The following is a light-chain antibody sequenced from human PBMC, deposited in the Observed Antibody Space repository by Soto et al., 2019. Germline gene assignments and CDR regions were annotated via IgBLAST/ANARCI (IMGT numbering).Light chain of an antibody. CDR3: QQAYINPYT. Sequence: DIQVTQSPVSLSASVGDRVTITCRTSQGISTYLNWYQQKAGEAPRLLISAASDLESGVPSRFSGSGLWANFTLTINSLRPEDFAGYYCQQAYINPYTFGLGTKLEI. CDR2: AAS. J-gene: IGKJ2*01. CDR1: QGISTY. V-gene: IGKV1-39*01.